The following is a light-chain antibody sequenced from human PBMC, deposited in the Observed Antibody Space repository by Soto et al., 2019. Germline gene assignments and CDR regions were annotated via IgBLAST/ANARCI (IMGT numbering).Light chain of an antibody. J-gene: IGLJ1*01. CDR1: SSDVGGYNY. CDR3: CSYAGSSTYV. V-gene: IGLV2-8*01. Sequence: QSALTQPPFASGSPGQSVTISCTGTSSDVGGYNYVSWFQQHPGKAPKLLIYEVTKRPPGVPDRFSGSKSGNTASLTVSGLQAEDEADYYWCSYAGSSTYVFGTGTKVTVL. CDR2: EVT.